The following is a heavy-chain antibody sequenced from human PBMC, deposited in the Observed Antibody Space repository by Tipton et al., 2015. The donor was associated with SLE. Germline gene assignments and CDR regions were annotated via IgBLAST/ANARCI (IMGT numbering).Heavy chain of an antibody. J-gene: IGHJ4*02. CDR3: ARSRRIMITFGGVGYFDY. CDR1: GFTFSSYW. V-gene: IGHV3-7*01. D-gene: IGHD3-16*01. Sequence: SLRLSCAASGFTFSSYWMSWVRQAPGKGLEWVANIKQDGSEKYYVDSVKGRFTISRDNAKNSLYLQMNGLRAEDTAVYYCARSRRIMITFGGVGYFDYWGQGTLVTVSS. CDR2: IKQDGSEK.